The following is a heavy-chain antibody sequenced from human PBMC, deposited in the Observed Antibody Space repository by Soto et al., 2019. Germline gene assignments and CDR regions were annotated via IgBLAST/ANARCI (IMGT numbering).Heavy chain of an antibody. V-gene: IGHV4-30-4*01. CDR2: VHYSGNT. CDR1: GGSIRSGDYY. CDR3: DREIMEADHFDY. J-gene: IGHJ4*02. Sequence: SETLSLTCTVSGGSIRSGDYYWSWIRQTPERGLEWCGYVHYSGNTFYNPSLKSRATISLETSRKQFSLNLSSVTAAESAVYYCDREIMEADHFDYWGQGALVTVS. D-gene: IGHD2-15*01.